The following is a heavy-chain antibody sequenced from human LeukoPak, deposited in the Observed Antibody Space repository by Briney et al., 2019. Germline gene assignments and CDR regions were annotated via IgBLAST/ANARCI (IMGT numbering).Heavy chain of an antibody. V-gene: IGHV1-2*02. CDR3: ARGPIVVVPAAIYGMDV. J-gene: IGHJ6*02. D-gene: IGHD2-2*01. CDR1: GYTFTSYG. CDR2: INPNSGGT. Sequence: ASVKVSCKASGYTFTSYGISWVRQAPGQGLEWMGWINPNSGGTNYAQKFQGRVTMTRDTSISTAYMELSRLRSDDTAVYYCARGPIVVVPAAIYGMDVWGQGTTVTVSS.